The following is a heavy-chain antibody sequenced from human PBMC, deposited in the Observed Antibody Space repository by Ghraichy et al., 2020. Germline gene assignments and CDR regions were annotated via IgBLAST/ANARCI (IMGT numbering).Heavy chain of an antibody. V-gene: IGHV3-66*01. D-gene: IGHD3-22*01. CDR1: GLTVSDNY. Sequence: GGSLRLSCAASGLTVSDNYMNWVRQAPGKGLEWVSIIYSGGATVYADSVKGRFTISRDLSKNTLFLQMNRLRAEDTAVYYCARTTYYYNTSGYFDYWGQGTLVTVSS. CDR3: ARTTYYYNTSGYFDY. J-gene: IGHJ4*02. CDR2: IYSGGAT.